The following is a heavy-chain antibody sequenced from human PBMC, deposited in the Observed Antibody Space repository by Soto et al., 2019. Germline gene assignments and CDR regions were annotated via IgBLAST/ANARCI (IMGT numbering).Heavy chain of an antibody. J-gene: IGHJ4*02. CDR1: GFSLSTSGVG. V-gene: IGHV2-5*02. CDR3: AQWLVNFDY. D-gene: IGHD6-19*01. Sequence: ITLKESGPTLVTPTQPLTLTCTFSGFSLSTSGVGVGWIRQPPRKALEWLALIYWDDDKRYSPSLHSRLTITKDTSKNEVVLTMTNMDPVDTATYYCAQWLVNFDYWGQGTLVTVSS. CDR2: IYWDDDK.